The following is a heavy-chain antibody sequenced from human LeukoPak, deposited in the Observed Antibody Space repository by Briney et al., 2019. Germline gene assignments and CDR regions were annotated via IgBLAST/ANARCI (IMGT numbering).Heavy chain of an antibody. D-gene: IGHD1-26*01. CDR2: ISSSSSYI. CDR1: GFTFSSYS. J-gene: IGHJ4*02. Sequence: KPGGSLRLSCAASGFTFSSYSMNWVRXXXXXXXXXVSSISSSSSYIYYADSVKGRFTISRDNAKNSLYLQMNSLRAEDTAVYYCARDATTENFDYWGQGTLVTVSS. V-gene: IGHV3-21*01. CDR3: ARDATTENFDY.